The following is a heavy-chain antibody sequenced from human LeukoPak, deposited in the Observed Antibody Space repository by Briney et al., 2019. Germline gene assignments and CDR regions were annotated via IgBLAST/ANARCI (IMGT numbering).Heavy chain of an antibody. CDR2: ISGSGGST. Sequence: GGSXRLSCAASGFTFSSYAMSWVRQAPGKGVEWVSAISGSGGSTYYADSVKGRFTISRDNSKKTVYLQMNSLRAEDTAVYYCAKSIVVGARFDPWGQGTLVTVSS. CDR3: AKSIVVGARFDP. CDR1: GFTFSSYA. D-gene: IGHD2-2*01. V-gene: IGHV3-23*01. J-gene: IGHJ5*01.